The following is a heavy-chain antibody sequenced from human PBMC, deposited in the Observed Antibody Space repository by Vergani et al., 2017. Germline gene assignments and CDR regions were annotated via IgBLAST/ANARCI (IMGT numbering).Heavy chain of an antibody. CDR3: ARGLRGYCSGGSCYYFDY. Sequence: EVQLVESGGVVVQPGGSLRLSCAASGFTFDDYTMYWVRQAPGKGLEWVSLISWDGGSTYYADSVKGRFTISRDNSKNTLYLQMNSLRAEDTAVYYCARGLRGYCSGGSCYYFDYWGQGTLVTVSS. J-gene: IGHJ4*02. CDR2: ISWDGGST. D-gene: IGHD2-15*01. V-gene: IGHV3-43*01. CDR1: GFTFDDYT.